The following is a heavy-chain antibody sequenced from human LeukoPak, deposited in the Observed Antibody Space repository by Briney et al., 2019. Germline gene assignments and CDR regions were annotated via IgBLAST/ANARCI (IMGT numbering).Heavy chain of an antibody. V-gene: IGHV3-48*01. Sequence: PGGSLRLSCAASGSTFSSYSMNWVRQAPGKGLEWVSYISSSSSTIYYADSVKGRFTISRDNAKNSLYLQMNSLRAEDTAVYYCARDYGDYPYYYYYMDVWGKGTTVTVSS. CDR1: GSTFSSYS. J-gene: IGHJ6*03. CDR2: ISSSSSTI. D-gene: IGHD4-17*01. CDR3: ARDYGDYPYYYYYMDV.